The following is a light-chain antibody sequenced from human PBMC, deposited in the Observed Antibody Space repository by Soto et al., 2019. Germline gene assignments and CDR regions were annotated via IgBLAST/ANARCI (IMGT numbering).Light chain of an antibody. J-gene: IGKJ1*01. V-gene: IGKV1-5*03. Sequence: DIQMTQSPSTLSASVGDRVTITCRASQSIGSWLAWYQQKPGKAPKVLIYKASSLESGVPSRFSGSGSRTEVILNISGMHPDDFATYYCQQYSTWPRTFGQGTKVEIK. CDR1: QSIGSW. CDR2: KAS. CDR3: QQYSTWPRT.